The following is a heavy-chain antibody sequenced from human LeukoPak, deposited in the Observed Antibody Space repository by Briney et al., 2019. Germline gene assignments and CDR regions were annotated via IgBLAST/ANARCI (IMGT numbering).Heavy chain of an antibody. Sequence: SETLSLTCAVSGDSISSSKWWSWVRQPPGKGLEWIGEIYHSGSTNYNPSLKSRVTISVDKSKNQFSLKLTSVTAADTAVYYCAREVTMVRGVITKFYYYGMEVWGQGTTVTVSS. V-gene: IGHV4-4*02. CDR3: AREVTMVRGVITKFYYYGMEV. CDR2: IYHSGST. J-gene: IGHJ6*02. D-gene: IGHD3-10*01. CDR1: GDSISSSKW.